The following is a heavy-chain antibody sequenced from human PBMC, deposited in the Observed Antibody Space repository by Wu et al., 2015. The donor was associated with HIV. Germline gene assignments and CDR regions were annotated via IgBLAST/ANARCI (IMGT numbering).Heavy chain of an antibody. J-gene: IGHJ5*02. CDR3: ARVHGVWDRSSSVWFDP. CDR1: GGTFSSYA. CDR2: IIPIFGTA. Sequence: QVQLVQSGAEVKKPGSSVKVSCKASGGTFSSYAISWVRQAPGQGLEWMGGIIPIFGTANYAQKFQGRVTITADESTSTAYMELSSLRSEDTAVYYCARVHGVWDRSSSVWFDPWGQGTLVTVSS. V-gene: IGHV1-69*12. D-gene: IGHD6-6*01.